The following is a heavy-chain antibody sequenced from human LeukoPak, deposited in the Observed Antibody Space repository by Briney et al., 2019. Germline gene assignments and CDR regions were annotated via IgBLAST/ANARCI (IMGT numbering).Heavy chain of an antibody. J-gene: IGHJ4*02. CDR1: GFTFRKSW. CDR3: AKTGSYFDFDY. V-gene: IGHV3-7*01. D-gene: IGHD1-26*01. Sequence: PGGSLRLSCAASGFTFRKSWMSWVRQAPGKGLEWVANIEQDGSEKYYVDSVKGRFTISRDNAKNSLYLQMNSLTPEDTAVYYRAKTGSYFDFDYWGQGTLVTVSS. CDR2: IEQDGSEK.